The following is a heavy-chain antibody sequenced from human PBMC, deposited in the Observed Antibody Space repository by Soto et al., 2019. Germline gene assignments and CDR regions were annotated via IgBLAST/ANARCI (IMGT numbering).Heavy chain of an antibody. CDR1: GGTFSSYA. J-gene: IGHJ6*02. D-gene: IGHD2-21*02. CDR3: ARDQARHCGGDCCCSYYYYGMDV. V-gene: IGHV1-69*13. Sequence: SSVKVSCNASGGTFSSYAISLVRQAPGQGLEWMGGIIPIFGTANYAQKFQGRVTITADESTSTAYMELSSLRSEDTAVYYCARDQARHCGGDCCCSYYYYGMDVWGQGTTVSVSS. CDR2: IIPIFGTA.